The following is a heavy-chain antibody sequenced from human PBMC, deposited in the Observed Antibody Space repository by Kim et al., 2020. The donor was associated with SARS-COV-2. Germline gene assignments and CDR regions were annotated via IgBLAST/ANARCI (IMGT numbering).Heavy chain of an antibody. CDR3: ARVPDTAMVKYYYGMDV. CDR1: GGSISSYY. D-gene: IGHD5-18*01. J-gene: IGHJ6*02. Sequence: SETLSLTCTVSGGSISSYYWSWIRQPPGKGLEWIGYIYYSGSTNYNPSLKSRVTISVDTSKNQFSLKLSSVTAADTAVYYCARVPDTAMVKYYYGMDVWGQGTTVTVSS. CDR2: IYYSGST. V-gene: IGHV4-59*13.